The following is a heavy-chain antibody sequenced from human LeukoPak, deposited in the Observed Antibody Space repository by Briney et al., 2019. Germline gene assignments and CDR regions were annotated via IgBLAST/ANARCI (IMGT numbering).Heavy chain of an antibody. D-gene: IGHD1-26*01. CDR2: INHSRST. Sequence: SETLSLTCAVYGGSFSGYYWSWIRQPPGKGLEWIGEINHSRSTNYNPSLKSRVTISVDTSKNQFSLKLSSVTAADTAVYYCARGLRGSYYVYWGQGTLVTVSS. V-gene: IGHV4-34*01. CDR1: GGSFSGYY. CDR3: ARGLRGSYYVY. J-gene: IGHJ4*02.